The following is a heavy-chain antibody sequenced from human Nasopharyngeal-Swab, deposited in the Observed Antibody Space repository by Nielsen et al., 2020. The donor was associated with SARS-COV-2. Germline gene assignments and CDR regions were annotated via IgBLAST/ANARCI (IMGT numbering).Heavy chain of an antibody. D-gene: IGHD3-9*01. V-gene: IGHV1-24*01. Sequence: ASVKVSCKVSGYTLTELSMHWVRQAPGQGLEWMGGFDPEDGETIYAQKFQGRVTMTEDTSTDTAYMELSSLRSEDTAVYYCATFRYYDILTGYYLSYYFDYWGQGTLVTVSS. CDR3: ATFRYYDILTGYYLSYYFDY. CDR2: FDPEDGET. J-gene: IGHJ4*02. CDR1: GYTLTELS.